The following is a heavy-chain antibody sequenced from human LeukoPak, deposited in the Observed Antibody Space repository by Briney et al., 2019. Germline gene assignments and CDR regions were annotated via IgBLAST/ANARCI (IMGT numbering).Heavy chain of an antibody. D-gene: IGHD3-10*01. CDR3: ARAYMVRGVITPNAFDI. CDR2: IIPIFGTA. V-gene: IGHV1-69*06. Sequence: SVKVSCTASGGTFSSYAISWVRQAPGQGLEWMGGIIPIFGTANYAQKFQGRVTITADKSTSTAYMELSSLRSEDTAVYYCARAYMVRGVITPNAFDIWGQGTMVTVSS. J-gene: IGHJ3*02. CDR1: GGTFSSYA.